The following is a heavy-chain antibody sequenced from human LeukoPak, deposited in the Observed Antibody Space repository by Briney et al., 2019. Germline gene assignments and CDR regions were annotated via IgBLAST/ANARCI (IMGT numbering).Heavy chain of an antibody. J-gene: IGHJ4*02. Sequence: GGSLRLSCVASGFTFSSYAMSWVRQAPGKGLEWVSAISGSGGSTYYADSVKGRFTISRDNAKNSEYLQMNSLRPEDTAVYYCSRDRLGGLDYWGQGTLVTVSS. V-gene: IGHV3-23*01. CDR1: GFTFSSYA. D-gene: IGHD5-12*01. CDR3: SRDRLGGLDY. CDR2: ISGSGGST.